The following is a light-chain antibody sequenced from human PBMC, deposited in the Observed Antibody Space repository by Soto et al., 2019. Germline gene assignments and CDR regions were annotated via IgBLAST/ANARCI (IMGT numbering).Light chain of an antibody. CDR3: QQHAHWPLT. CDR2: EAS. J-gene: IGKJ4*01. V-gene: IGKV3-11*01. CDR1: QSVGNN. Sequence: EIVLTQSPATLSLSPGERATLSCKASQSVGNNLAWYQQKPGQAPGLLIYEASTRATRIPARFSGSGSGTDFTLTISSLEPEDFAVYYCQQHAHWPLTFGGGTKVEIK.